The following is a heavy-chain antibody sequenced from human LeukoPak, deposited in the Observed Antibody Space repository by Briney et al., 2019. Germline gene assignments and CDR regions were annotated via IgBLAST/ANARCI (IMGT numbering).Heavy chain of an antibody. V-gene: IGHV1-69*06. Sequence: SVKVSCNLSGGTFSTYPINWVRQAPGQGLERMGKIIPIFGAPNYAQKFQGRVTITADKSTNTAFMELISVRSDDTAVYYCATPRRPTDYYYYYMNVWGNGTTVTVSS. J-gene: IGHJ6*03. D-gene: IGHD4-11*01. CDR2: IIPIFGAP. CDR3: ATPRRPTDYYYYYMNV. CDR1: GGTFSTYP.